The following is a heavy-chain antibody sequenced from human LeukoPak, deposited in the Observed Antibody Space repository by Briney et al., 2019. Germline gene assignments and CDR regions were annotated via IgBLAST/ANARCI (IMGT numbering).Heavy chain of an antibody. CDR3: AKDRAGSYTTAPFDY. V-gene: IGHV3-11*04. CDR2: INSGGSPI. D-gene: IGHD1-26*01. J-gene: IGHJ4*02. Sequence: GGSLRLSCAASGFTFNDYYMSWIRQAPGKGLEWVSYINSGGSPIYYADSVKGRFTISRDNSKNTLYLQMNSLRAEDTAVYYCAKDRAGSYTTAPFDYWGQGTLVTVSS. CDR1: GFTFNDYY.